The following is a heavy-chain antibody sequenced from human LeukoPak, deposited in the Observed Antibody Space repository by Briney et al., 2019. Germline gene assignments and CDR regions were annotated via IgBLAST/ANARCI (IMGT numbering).Heavy chain of an antibody. CDR3: ARDFPYYDFWSGYYHDAFDI. CDR1: GYTFTSYG. Sequence: GASVKVSCKASGYTFTSYGISWVRQAPGQGLEWMGWISAYNGNTNYAQKLQGRVTMTTDTSTSTAYMELRSLRSDDTAVYYCARDFPYYDFWSGYYHDAFDIWGQGTMVTVSS. D-gene: IGHD3-3*01. V-gene: IGHV1-18*01. CDR2: ISAYNGNT. J-gene: IGHJ3*02.